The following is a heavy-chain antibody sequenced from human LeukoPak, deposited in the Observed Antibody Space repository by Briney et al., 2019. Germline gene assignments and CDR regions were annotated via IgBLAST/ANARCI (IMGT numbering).Heavy chain of an antibody. CDR2: ISGSGGST. CDR1: GFTFSSYA. CDR3: AKDFLDYGDYETLDWYFDL. Sequence: GGSLRLSCAASGFTFSSYAMSWVRQAPGKGLEWVSAISGSGGSTYYADSVKGRFTISRDNSKNTLYLQMNSLRAEDTAVYCCAKDFLDYGDYETLDWYFDLWGRGTLVTVSS. J-gene: IGHJ2*01. D-gene: IGHD4-17*01. V-gene: IGHV3-23*01.